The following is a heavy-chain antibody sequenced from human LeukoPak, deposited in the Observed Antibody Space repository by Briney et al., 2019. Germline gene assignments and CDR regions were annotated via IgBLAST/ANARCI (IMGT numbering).Heavy chain of an antibody. CDR1: GFTFSDYN. CDR3: ATDYYVSGSYYRLFY. D-gene: IGHD3-10*01. J-gene: IGHJ4*02. V-gene: IGHV3-11*04. Sequence: GGSLRLSCAASGFTFSDYNMRWIRQAPGKGLEWVSSISRSGSTKYYADSVKGRFTISRDNAKNSLFLQMNSLRAEDTAIYYCATDYYVSGSYYRLFYWGQGTLVTVSS. CDR2: ISRSGSTK.